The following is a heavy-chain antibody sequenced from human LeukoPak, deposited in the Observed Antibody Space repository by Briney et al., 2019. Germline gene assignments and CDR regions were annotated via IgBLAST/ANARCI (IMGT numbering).Heavy chain of an antibody. V-gene: IGHV1-8*01. CDR3: ARGQRSLYYYYYMDV. CDR1: GYTFTSYD. Sequence: ASVKVSCKASGYTFTSYDINWVRQATGQGLEWMEWMNPNSGNTGYAQKFQGRVTMTRNTSISTAYMELSSLRSEDTAVYYCARGQRSLYYYYYMDVWGKGTTVTVSS. J-gene: IGHJ6*03. CDR2: MNPNSGNT.